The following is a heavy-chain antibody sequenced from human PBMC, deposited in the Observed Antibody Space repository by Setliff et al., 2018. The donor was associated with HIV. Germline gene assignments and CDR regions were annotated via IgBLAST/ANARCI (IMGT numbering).Heavy chain of an antibody. J-gene: IGHJ4*02. Sequence: GGSLRLSCAVSGFTFSGYWMSWVRQAPGKGLEWVANINEDGTEKYYVDSVRGRSTISRDNANNSLYLQMSSLRAEDTAVYYCARGGGGARRVIGSWGQGALVTVSS. D-gene: IGHD6-6*01. V-gene: IGHV3-7*03. CDR1: GFTFSGYW. CDR3: ARGGGGARRVIGS. CDR2: INEDGTEK.